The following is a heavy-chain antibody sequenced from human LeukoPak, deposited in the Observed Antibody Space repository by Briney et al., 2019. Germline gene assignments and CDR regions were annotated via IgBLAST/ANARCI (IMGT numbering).Heavy chain of an antibody. CDR3: ARDRFKSDYGARYYFPYGMDV. V-gene: IGHV1-18*01. CDR1: GYTFTSYG. Sequence: ASVKVSCKASGYTFTSYGISWVRQAPGQGLEWMGWISAYDGNTNYAQKLQGRVTMTTDTSTSTAYMDLRSLRSDDTAVYYCARDRFKSDYGARYYFPYGMDVWGQGTTVTVSS. D-gene: IGHD4-17*01. CDR2: ISAYDGNT. J-gene: IGHJ6*02.